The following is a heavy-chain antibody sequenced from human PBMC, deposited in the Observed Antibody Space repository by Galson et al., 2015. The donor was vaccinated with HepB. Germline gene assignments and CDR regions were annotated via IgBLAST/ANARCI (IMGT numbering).Heavy chain of an antibody. Sequence: SVKVSCKASGYIFTDYYVHWVRQAPGQGPEWMGWINPNSGGSISVERFQGRVIMTRDTSINTTYMDLSRLRSDDTAVYYCARGGRTAVAGTFDNWGQGTRVTVSS. CDR3: ARGGRTAVAGTFDN. CDR1: GYIFTDYY. V-gene: IGHV1-2*02. CDR2: INPNSGGS. J-gene: IGHJ4*02. D-gene: IGHD6-19*01.